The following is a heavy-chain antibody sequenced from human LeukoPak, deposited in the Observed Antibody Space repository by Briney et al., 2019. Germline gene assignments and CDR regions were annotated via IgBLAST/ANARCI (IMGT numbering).Heavy chain of an antibody. CDR1: GGSISSSSYY. J-gene: IGHJ6*03. D-gene: IGHD3-22*01. Sequence: SETLSLTCTVSGGSISSSSYYWGWIRQPPGKGLEWIGSIYYSGSTYYNPSLKSRVTISVDTSKNQFSLKLSSVTAADTAVYYSARHYYDSSGYYYYYYYMDVWGKGTTVTVSS. CDR3: ARHYYDSSGYYYYYYYMDV. V-gene: IGHV4-39*01. CDR2: IYYSGST.